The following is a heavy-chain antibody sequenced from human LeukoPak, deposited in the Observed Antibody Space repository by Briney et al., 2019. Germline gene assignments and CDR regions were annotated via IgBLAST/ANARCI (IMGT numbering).Heavy chain of an antibody. D-gene: IGHD2-2*01. Sequence: SVKVSCKASGGTFSSYTISWVRQAPGQGLEWMGRIIPILGIANYAQKFQGRVTITADKSTSTAYMELSSLRSEDTAVYYCASLYCSSTSCYAQPYYYYGMDVWGKGTTVTVSS. CDR3: ASLYCSSTSCYAQPYYYYGMDV. V-gene: IGHV1-69*02. CDR2: IIPILGIA. J-gene: IGHJ6*04. CDR1: GGTFSSYT.